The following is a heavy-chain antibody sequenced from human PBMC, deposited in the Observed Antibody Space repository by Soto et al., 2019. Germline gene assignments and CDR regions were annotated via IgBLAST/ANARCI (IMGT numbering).Heavy chain of an antibody. J-gene: IGHJ5*02. CDR2: INTNTGNP. CDR1: GYTFTSYA. CDR3: ARDHGSGYSSSETRFDP. Sequence: ASVKVSCKASGYTFTSYAMNWVRQAPGQGLEWMGWINTNTGNPTYAQGFTGRFVFSLDTSVSTAYLQICSLKAEDTAAYYCARDHGSGYSSSETRFDPWGQGTLVTVSS. V-gene: IGHV7-4-1*01. D-gene: IGHD6-13*01.